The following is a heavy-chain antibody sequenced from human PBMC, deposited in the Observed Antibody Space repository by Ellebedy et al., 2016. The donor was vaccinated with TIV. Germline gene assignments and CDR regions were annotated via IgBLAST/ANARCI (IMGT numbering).Heavy chain of an antibody. CDR3: AKMSWWGGFDY. J-gene: IGHJ4*02. CDR1: GFSFSNYA. CDR2: LSPSGVST. D-gene: IGHD2-15*01. Sequence: GESLKISCAASGFSFSNYAMNCVRQAPGKVLDWVSSLSPSGVSTYYADSVKVRFSISRDNSKNTLSLHMSSLRANDTAIYYCAKMSWWGGFDYWGQGTLVTVSS. V-gene: IGHV3-23*01.